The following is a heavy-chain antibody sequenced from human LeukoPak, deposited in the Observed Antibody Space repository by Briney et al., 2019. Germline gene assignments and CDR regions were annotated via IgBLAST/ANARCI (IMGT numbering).Heavy chain of an antibody. Sequence: GGSLRLSCAASGFTFSSYAMHWVRQAPGKGLEWVAVISYDGSNKYYADSVKGQFTISRDNSKDTLYLQMNSLRAEDTAVYYCTGTVTTLGWFDPWGQGTLVTVSS. D-gene: IGHD4-11*01. CDR3: TGTVTTLGWFDP. CDR1: GFTFSSYA. J-gene: IGHJ5*02. CDR2: ISYDGSNK. V-gene: IGHV3-30-3*01.